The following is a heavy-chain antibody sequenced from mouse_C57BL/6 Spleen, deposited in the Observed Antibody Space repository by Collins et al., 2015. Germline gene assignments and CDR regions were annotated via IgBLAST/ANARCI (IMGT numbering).Heavy chain of an antibody. D-gene: IGHD1-1*01. Sequence: QIQLVQSGPELKKPGETVKISCKASGYTFTDYSMHWVKQAPGKGLKWMGWINTETGEPTYADDFKGRFAFSLETSASTAYLQINNLKNEDTATYFCARGSYYGRDYAMDYWGQGTPVTVSP. J-gene: IGHJ4*01. CDR3: ARGSYYGRDYAMDY. CDR2: INTETGEP. V-gene: IGHV9-2-1*01. CDR1: GYTFTDYS.